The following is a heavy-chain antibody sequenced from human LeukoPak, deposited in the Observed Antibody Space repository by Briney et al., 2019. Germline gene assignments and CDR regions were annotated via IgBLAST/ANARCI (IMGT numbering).Heavy chain of an antibody. V-gene: IGHV4-4*02. CDR3: ARTSDWYGAFHI. D-gene: IGHD6-19*01. CDR1: GGSISSSNW. J-gene: IGHJ3*02. Sequence: PSGTLSLTCAVSGGSISSSNWWSWVRQPPGKGLEWIGEFYHSESTTYNPSLKSRVTISMDKSNNQFSLTLSSVTAADTAMYYCARTSDWYGAFHIWGQGTMVTVSS. CDR2: FYHSEST.